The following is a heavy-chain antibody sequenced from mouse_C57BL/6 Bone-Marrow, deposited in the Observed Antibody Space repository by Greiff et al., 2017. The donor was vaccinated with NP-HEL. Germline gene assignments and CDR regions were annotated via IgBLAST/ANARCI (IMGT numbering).Heavy chain of an antibody. Sequence: QVQLKQPGAELVKPGASVKMSCKASGYTFTSYWITWVKQRPGQGLEWIGDIYPGSGSTNYNEKFKSKATLTVDTSSSTAYMQLSSLTSEDSAVYYCARSGRGYFEGSRAYWGQGTLVTVSA. CDR2: IYPGSGST. J-gene: IGHJ3*01. V-gene: IGHV1-55*01. D-gene: IGHD2-3*01. CDR1: GYTFTSYW. CDR3: ARSGRGYFEGSRAY.